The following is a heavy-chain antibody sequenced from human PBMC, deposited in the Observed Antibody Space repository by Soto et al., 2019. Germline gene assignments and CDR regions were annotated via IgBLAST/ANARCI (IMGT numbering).Heavy chain of an antibody. D-gene: IGHD6-13*01. J-gene: IGHJ5*02. CDR2: INPSCGST. Sequence: ASVKVSCKASGYTFTSYYMHWAGQAPGQGLEWMGIINPSCGSTSYAQKSQGRVTMTRDTSTSTVYMELSSLRSEDKAVYYCARMRIAAARPGWFDPWGQGTLVTVSS. V-gene: IGHV1-46*01. CDR3: ARMRIAAARPGWFDP. CDR1: GYTFTSYY.